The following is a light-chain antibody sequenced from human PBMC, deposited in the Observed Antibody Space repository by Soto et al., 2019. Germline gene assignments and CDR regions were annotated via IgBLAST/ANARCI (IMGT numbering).Light chain of an antibody. CDR3: SSFRSSSTSYV. J-gene: IGLJ1*01. Sequence: QSALTQPASVSGSPGQSITISCTGTSSDIGDSNYVSWYQQHPGKAPKLVIYDVSNRTSGVSNRFSGSKSANTASLTISGLQAEDEADYYCSSFRSSSTSYVFGTGTKLTVL. V-gene: IGLV2-14*03. CDR2: DVS. CDR1: SSDIGDSNY.